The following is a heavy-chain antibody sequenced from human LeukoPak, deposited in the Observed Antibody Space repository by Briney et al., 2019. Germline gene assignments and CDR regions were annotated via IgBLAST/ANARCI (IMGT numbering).Heavy chain of an antibody. J-gene: IGHJ4*02. CDR1: GFPFSTYG. D-gene: IGHD1-26*01. CDR3: ARASGSYDY. Sequence: GGSLRLSCAASGFPFSTYGMHWVREAPGKGVEWVAVIWYDGSKKYYADSVKGRFTISRDNSKNTLYLQMNSLRAEDTAVYYYARASGSYDYWGQGTLVTVSS. CDR2: IWYDGSKK. V-gene: IGHV3-33*01.